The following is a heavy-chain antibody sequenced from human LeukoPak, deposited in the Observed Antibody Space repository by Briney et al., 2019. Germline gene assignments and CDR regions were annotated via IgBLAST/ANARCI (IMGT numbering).Heavy chain of an antibody. D-gene: IGHD3-3*01. V-gene: IGHV3-30*02. CDR1: GFTFSSYG. Sequence: GGSLRLSCAASGFTFSSYGMHWVRQAPGKGLEWVAFIRYDGSNKYYADSVKGRFTISRDNSKNTLYLRMNSLRAEDTAVYYCAKETLQYYDFWSGYSPFDYWGQGTLVTVSS. J-gene: IGHJ4*02. CDR2: IRYDGSNK. CDR3: AKETLQYYDFWSGYSPFDY.